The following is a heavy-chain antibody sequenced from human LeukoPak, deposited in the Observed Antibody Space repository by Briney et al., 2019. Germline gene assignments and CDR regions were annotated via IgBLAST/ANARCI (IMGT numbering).Heavy chain of an antibody. CDR2: MNTNSGNT. V-gene: IGHV1-8*01. CDR3: AGVLSYCGSCGSCYHNWFDP. CDR1: GYTFTSYD. Sequence: GASVKVSCKVSGYTFTSYDINWVRQANGQGLEWMGWMNTNSGNTGYAQKFQGRVTMTRNTSISTAYMELSSLRSEDTAVYYCAGVLSYCGSCGSCYHNWFDPWGQGTLVTVSS. J-gene: IGHJ5*02. D-gene: IGHD2-15*01.